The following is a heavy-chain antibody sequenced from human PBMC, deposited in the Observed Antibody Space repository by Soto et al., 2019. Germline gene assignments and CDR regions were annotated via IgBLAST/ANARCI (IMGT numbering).Heavy chain of an antibody. D-gene: IGHD3-22*01. J-gene: IGHJ4*02. Sequence: PGGSLRLSCAASGFTFSSYAMHWVRQAPGKGLEWVAVISYDGSNKYYADSVKGRFTISRDNSKNTLYLQMNSLRAEDTAVYYCARGYYYDSSGYSFDYWGQGTLVTVSS. CDR2: ISYDGSNK. CDR3: ARGYYYDSSGYSFDY. CDR1: GFTFSSYA. V-gene: IGHV3-30-3*01.